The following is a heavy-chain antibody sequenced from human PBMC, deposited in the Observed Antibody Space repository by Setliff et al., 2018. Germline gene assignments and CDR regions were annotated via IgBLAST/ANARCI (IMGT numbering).Heavy chain of an antibody. CDR1: GASISSYY. CDR2: IYTSGTT. J-gene: IGHJ6*04. V-gene: IGHV4-4*08. Sequence: SETLSLTCSVSGASISSYYWSWIRQPPGKGLEWIGYIYTSGTTKYNPSLKSRVTISIDTSKSQFSLNLSSVTAADTAVYYCARLGVDDSSGYYYPGGYMDVWGKGTTGTVSS. D-gene: IGHD3-22*01. CDR3: ARLGVDDSSGYYYPGGYMDV.